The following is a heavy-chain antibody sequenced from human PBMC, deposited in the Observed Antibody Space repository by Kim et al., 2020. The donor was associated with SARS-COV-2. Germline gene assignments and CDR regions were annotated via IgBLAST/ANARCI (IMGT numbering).Heavy chain of an antibody. D-gene: IGHD3-22*01. J-gene: IGHJ5*02. V-gene: IGHV5-10-1*01. Sequence: SPSFQGHVTISADKSISTAYLQWSSLKASDTAMYYCARHPVVIGQRGFDPWGQGTLVTVSS. CDR3: ARHPVVIGQRGFDP.